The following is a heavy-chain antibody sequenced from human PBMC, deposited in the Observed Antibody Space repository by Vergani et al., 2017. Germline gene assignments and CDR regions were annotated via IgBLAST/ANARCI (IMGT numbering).Heavy chain of an antibody. CDR1: GFTFSSSA. D-gene: IGHD2-21*01. V-gene: IGHV3-23*01. CDR2: ISGSGGST. Sequence: EVQLLESGGGLVQPGGSLRLSCAASGFTFSSSAMSWVRQAPGKGLEWVSAISGSGGSTYYADSVKGRFTISRDISKNTVCLQMTSLRGEDTALYYCAKGQHGYYFDYWGQGTLVTVSS. J-gene: IGHJ4*02. CDR3: AKGQHGYYFDY.